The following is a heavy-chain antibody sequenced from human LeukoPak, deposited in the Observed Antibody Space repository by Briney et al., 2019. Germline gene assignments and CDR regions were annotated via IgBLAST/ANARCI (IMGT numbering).Heavy chain of an antibody. Sequence: GGSLRLSCAASGFTVSSNYMSWVRQAPGKGLEWVSVIYSGGSTYYADSVKGRFTISRDNSKNTLYLQMNSLRAEDTAVYYCAREMIDYGDHYYFDYWGQGTLVTVSS. CDR2: IYSGGST. J-gene: IGHJ4*02. D-gene: IGHD4-17*01. CDR3: AREMIDYGDHYYFDY. V-gene: IGHV3-53*01. CDR1: GFTVSSNY.